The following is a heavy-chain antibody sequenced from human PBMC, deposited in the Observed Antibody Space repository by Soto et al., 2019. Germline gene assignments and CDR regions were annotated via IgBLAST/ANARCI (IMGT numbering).Heavy chain of an antibody. D-gene: IGHD3-10*01. CDR2: INHSGST. CDR3: ARGRVYYGSRSYVDY. V-gene: IGHV4-34*01. Sequence: PSETLSLSCAVYGGSFSGYYWSWIRQPPGKGLEWIGEINHSGSTNYNPSLKSRVTISVDTSKNQFSLKLSSVTAADTAVYYCARGRVYYGSRSYVDYWGQGTLVTVSS. J-gene: IGHJ4*02. CDR1: GGSFSGYY.